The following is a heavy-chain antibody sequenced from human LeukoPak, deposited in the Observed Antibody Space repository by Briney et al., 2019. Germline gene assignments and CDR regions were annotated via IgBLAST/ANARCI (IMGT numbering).Heavy chain of an antibody. J-gene: IGHJ3*01. Sequence: ASVKISCKASGYSFNSQGMNWVRQAPEQGLEWMGWINTDSGNPTYAQGFTGRFVFSLDSAVSTAYLQISNLMPEDTGDYYCVKEILRFDLWGQGTLVTVSS. V-gene: IGHV7-4-1*02. CDR3: VKEILRFDL. CDR2: INTDSGNP. CDR1: GYSFNSQG.